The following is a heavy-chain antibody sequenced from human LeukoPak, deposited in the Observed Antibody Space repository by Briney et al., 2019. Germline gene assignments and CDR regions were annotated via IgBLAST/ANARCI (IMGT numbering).Heavy chain of an antibody. J-gene: IGHJ4*02. D-gene: IGHD3-22*01. V-gene: IGHV4-34*01. CDR3: ARGRNWKSSSGYLNY. Sequence: SETLSLTCAVYGGSFSGYYWSWSRQPPGKGLEWIGEISHSGSTNYNPSLKSRVTISVDTSKNQFSLMMSSVTAADTAVYYCARGRNWKSSSGYLNYWGQGTLVTVSS. CDR1: GGSFSGYY. CDR2: ISHSGST.